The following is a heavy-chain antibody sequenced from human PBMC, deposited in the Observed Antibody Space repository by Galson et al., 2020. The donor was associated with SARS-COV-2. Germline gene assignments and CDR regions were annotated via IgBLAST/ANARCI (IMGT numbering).Heavy chain of an antibody. D-gene: IGHD3-10*02. J-gene: IGHJ4*02. CDR1: GGSMNNYY. CDR3: ARLHPMSEYFDY. CDR2: IFYNGVT. Sequence: ETSETLSLTCTVSGGSMNNYYWNWIRQPPGKGLEWIGYIFYNGVTNYNPSLKSRVTISVDTSKNHFSLKLTSVTAADTAIYYCARLHPMSEYFDYWGQGTLVTVSS. V-gene: IGHV4-59*08.